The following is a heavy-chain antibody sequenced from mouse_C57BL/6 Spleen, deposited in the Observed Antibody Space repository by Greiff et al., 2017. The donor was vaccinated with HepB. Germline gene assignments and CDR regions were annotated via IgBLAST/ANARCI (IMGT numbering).Heavy chain of an antibody. D-gene: IGHD2-12*01. Sequence: EVMLVESGPGMVKPSQSLSLTCTVTGYSITSGYDWHWIRHFPGNKLEWMGYISYSGSTNYNPSLKSRISITHDTSKNHFFLKLNSVTTEDTATYYCASLYVTGYFDVWGTGTTVTVSS. CDR1: GYSITSGYD. J-gene: IGHJ1*03. CDR2: ISYSGST. CDR3: ASLYVTGYFDV. V-gene: IGHV3-1*01.